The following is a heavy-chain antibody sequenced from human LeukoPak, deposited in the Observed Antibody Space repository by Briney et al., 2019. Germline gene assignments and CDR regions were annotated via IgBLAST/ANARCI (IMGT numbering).Heavy chain of an antibody. D-gene: IGHD4-17*01. CDR1: GGSISSYY. J-gene: IGHJ4*02. CDR2: IYYSGST. CDR3: ARDSYGDYYGY. Sequence: PSETLSLTCTVSGGSISSYYWSWIRQPPGKGLEWIGYIYYSGSTYYNPSLKSRVTISVDTSKNQFSLKLSSVTAADTAVYYCARDSYGDYYGYWGQGTLVTVSS. V-gene: IGHV4-59*12.